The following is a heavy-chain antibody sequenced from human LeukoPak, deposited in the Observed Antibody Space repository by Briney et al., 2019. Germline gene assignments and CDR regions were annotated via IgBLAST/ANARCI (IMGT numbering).Heavy chain of an antibody. CDR3: ARCIVGSTRRVEGSDY. V-gene: IGHV4-39*01. CDR2: IYYSGST. CDR1: GGSISSSSYY. Sequence: SETLSLTCTVSGGSISSSSYYWGWIRQSPGKGLEWIGSIYYSGSTYYNPSLKSRVTISVDTSKNQFSLKLSSVTAADTAVYYCARCIVGSTRRVEGSDYWGQGILVTVSS. J-gene: IGHJ4*02. D-gene: IGHD1-26*01.